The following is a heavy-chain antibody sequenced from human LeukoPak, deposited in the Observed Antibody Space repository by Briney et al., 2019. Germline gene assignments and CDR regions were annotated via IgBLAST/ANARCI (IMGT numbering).Heavy chain of an antibody. J-gene: IGHJ4*02. Sequence: ASVKVSCKASGYTFTGYYMHWVRQAPGQGLEWMGWINPNSGGTNYAQKSQGRVTMTRDTSISTAYMELSRLRSDDTAVYYCARGYYYDSSGYWLMYYFDYWGQGTLVTVSS. CDR1: GYTFTGYY. CDR3: ARGYYYDSSGYWLMYYFDY. CDR2: INPNSGGT. V-gene: IGHV1-2*02. D-gene: IGHD3-22*01.